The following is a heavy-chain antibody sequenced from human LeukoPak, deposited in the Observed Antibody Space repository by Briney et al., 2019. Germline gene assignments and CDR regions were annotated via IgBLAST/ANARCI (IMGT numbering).Heavy chain of an antibody. V-gene: IGHV3-23*01. D-gene: IGHD1-26*01. CDR1: GFTFSSYA. CDR3: AATPRVGATIPDVV. J-gene: IGHJ4*02. Sequence: GGSLRLYCAASGFTFSSYAVSWVRQAPGKGLEWVSAISGSGGSTYYADSVKGRFTISRDNSKNTLYLQMNSLRAEDTAVYYCAATPRVGATIPDVVWGQGTLVTVSS. CDR2: ISGSGGST.